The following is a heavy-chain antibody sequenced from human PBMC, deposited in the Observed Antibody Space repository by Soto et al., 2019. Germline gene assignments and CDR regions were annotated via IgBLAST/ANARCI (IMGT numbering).Heavy chain of an antibody. D-gene: IGHD3-10*01. V-gene: IGHV1-69*01. Sequence: QVRLVQSGAEVNKPGSSVKVSCKASGDTFSSYSTSWVRQAPGQGLEWMGGIVPIFGTTVYAPRLQGRLTITADGPTSTSYMELSGLTFEDTAVYYCAANSLGGGSQGDVWGQGTTVTVSS. CDR1: GDTFSSYS. CDR3: AANSLGGGSQGDV. J-gene: IGHJ6*02. CDR2: IVPIFGTT.